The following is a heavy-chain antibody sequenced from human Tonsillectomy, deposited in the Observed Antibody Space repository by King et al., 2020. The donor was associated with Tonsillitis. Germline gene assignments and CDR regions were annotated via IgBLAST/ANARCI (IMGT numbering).Heavy chain of an antibody. CDR1: GFTFSTYG. J-gene: IGHJ4*02. D-gene: IGHD5-24*01. CDR3: GKARLIEMSTSIDF. V-gene: IGHV3-30*02. CDR2: IRYDGGDK. Sequence: VQLVESGGGVVQPGGSLRLSCEASGFTFSTYGIHWVRQAPGKGLEWVTFIRYDGGDKYYADSVKGRFTISKDNSKNTVYLQMNSLRVDDTAIYYCGKARLIEMSTSIDFWGQGTLVTVSS.